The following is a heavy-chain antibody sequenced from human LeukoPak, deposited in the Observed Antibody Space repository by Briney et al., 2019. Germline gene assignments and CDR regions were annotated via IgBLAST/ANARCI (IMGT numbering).Heavy chain of an antibody. CDR2: VSGGGSST. J-gene: IGHJ4*02. CDR3: AKDLYTSRYACCFDY. V-gene: IGHV3-23*01. Sequence: PGGSLRLSCVASGFTFSNYAMNWVRQAPGKGLEWVSGVSGGGSSTYYADSVKGRFTISRDNSKNMLYPQMNSLRAEDTAVYYCAKDLYTSRYACCFDYWGQGTLVTVSS. CDR1: GFTFSNYA. D-gene: IGHD6-13*01.